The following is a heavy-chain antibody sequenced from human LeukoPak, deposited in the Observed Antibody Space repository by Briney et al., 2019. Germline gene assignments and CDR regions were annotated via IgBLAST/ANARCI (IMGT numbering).Heavy chain of an antibody. J-gene: IGHJ4*02. CDR1: GYTFNGYY. CDR2: INPNSGGT. V-gene: IGHV1-2*06. CDR3: ARDLGRDGYNRFDY. D-gene: IGHD5-24*01. Sequence: ASVKVSCKASGYTFNGYYMHWVRQAPGRGLEWMGRINPNSGGTNYAQKFQGRVTMTRDTSISTAYMELNSLRSDDTAVYYCARDLGRDGYNRFDYWGQGTLVTVSS.